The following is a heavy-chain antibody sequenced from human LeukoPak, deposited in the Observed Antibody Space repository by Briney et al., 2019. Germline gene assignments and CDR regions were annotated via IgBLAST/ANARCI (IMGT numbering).Heavy chain of an antibody. Sequence: GVSVKVSCKSSGYTFTGYYMHWVRQAPGQGLEWMGWINPNSGGTNYAQKFQGRVTMTRDTSISTAYMELSRLRSDDTAVYYCARDGDYGSGINEFDYWGQGTLVTVSS. V-gene: IGHV1-2*02. D-gene: IGHD3-10*01. CDR2: INPNSGGT. CDR3: ARDGDYGSGINEFDY. J-gene: IGHJ4*02. CDR1: GYTFTGYY.